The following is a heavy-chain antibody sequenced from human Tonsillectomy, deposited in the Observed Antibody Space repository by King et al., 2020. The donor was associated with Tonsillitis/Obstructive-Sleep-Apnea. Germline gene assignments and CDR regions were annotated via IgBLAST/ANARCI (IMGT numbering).Heavy chain of an antibody. CDR3: AKSHRGVARDFDY. Sequence: VQLVESGGGLVQPGGSLRLSCEASGFTFSSYSMSWVRQAPGKGLEWVSGISGRGGSTYYADSVNGRFTISRDNSKNTLYLQTNSLRAEDLAVYYCAKSHRGVARDFDYWGQGTLVTVSS. CDR2: ISGRGGST. CDR1: GFTFSSYS. J-gene: IGHJ4*02. V-gene: IGHV3-23*04. D-gene: IGHD3-10*01.